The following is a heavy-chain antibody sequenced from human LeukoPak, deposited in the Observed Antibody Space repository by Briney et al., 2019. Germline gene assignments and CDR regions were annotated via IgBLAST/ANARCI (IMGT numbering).Heavy chain of an antibody. CDR3: ARSMRDVYNPPDY. J-gene: IGHJ4*02. CDR2: ISSGSTYT. D-gene: IGHD5-24*01. CDR1: GFTFSDHY. V-gene: IGHV3-11*03. Sequence: GGSLRLSCEVSGFTFSDHYMSWIRQAPGKRLEWVSYISSGSTYTNYADSVEGRFTISRDNAKNSLYLQMNSLRAEDTAVYYCARSMRDVYNPPDYWGQGTLVTVSS.